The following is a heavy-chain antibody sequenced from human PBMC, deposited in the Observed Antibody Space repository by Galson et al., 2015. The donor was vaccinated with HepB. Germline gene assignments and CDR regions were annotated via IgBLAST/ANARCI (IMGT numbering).Heavy chain of an antibody. CDR3: AREYSSGSEYFQH. Sequence: SLRLSCAASGFTFSSSGMNWVRQAPGKGLEWVSGITGSGVIYYPDSVRGRFTISRDNSKNTLYLQMNSLRAEDTAVYYCAREYSSGSEYFQHWGQGTLVTVSS. CDR2: ITGSGVI. CDR1: GFTFSSSG. J-gene: IGHJ1*01. V-gene: IGHV3-23*01. D-gene: IGHD6-19*01.